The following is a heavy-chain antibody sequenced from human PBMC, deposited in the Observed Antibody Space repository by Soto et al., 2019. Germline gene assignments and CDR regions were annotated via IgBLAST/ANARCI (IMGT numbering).Heavy chain of an antibody. CDR3: ARGVGLECFLLQSAFDI. CDR1: GYTFTRYD. D-gene: IGHD3-3*01. V-gene: IGHV1-8*01. J-gene: IGHJ3*02. CDR2: MNPNSGNT. Sequence: GASVKVSCKASGYTFTRYDINWGRQATGQGLEWMGWMNPNSGNTGYAQKFQGRVTMTRNTSISTAYMELSSLRSEDTAVYYCARGVGLECFLLQSAFDIWGQGTMVTVSS.